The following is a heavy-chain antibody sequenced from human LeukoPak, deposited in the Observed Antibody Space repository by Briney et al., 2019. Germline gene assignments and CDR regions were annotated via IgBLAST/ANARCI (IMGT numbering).Heavy chain of an antibody. CDR3: AKPVPTYYYDSSGYYHFDY. J-gene: IGHJ4*02. Sequence: SGGSLRLSCAASGFTFSSYAMSWVRQAPGKGLEWVSAISGSGGSTYYADSVKGRFTISRDNSKNTLYLQMNSLRAEDTAVYYCAKPVPTYYYDSSGYYHFDYWGQGTLVTVSS. D-gene: IGHD3-22*01. CDR1: GFTFSSYA. CDR2: ISGSGGST. V-gene: IGHV3-23*01.